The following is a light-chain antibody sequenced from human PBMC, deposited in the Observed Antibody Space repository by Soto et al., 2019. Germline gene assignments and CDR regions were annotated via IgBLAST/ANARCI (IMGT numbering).Light chain of an antibody. CDR3: QQSYSTPWT. CDR2: AAS. Sequence: DIQMTQSPSSLSASVGDRVTITCRASQRITNYLNRYQQKPGKAPKLLIYAASSLQSGVPSRFSGSESGTEFTLSISSLQPEDFATYYCQQSYSTPWTFGQGTKVEIK. V-gene: IGKV1-39*01. J-gene: IGKJ1*01. CDR1: QRITNY.